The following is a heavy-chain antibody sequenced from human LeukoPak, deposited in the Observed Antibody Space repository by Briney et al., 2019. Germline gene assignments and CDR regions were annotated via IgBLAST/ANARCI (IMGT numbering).Heavy chain of an antibody. D-gene: IGHD6-13*01. CDR3: ARVTRTAPIAAAGTGGVSMHNWFDP. Sequence: VASVKVSCKASGYTFTSYGISWVRQAPGQGLEWMGWISAYNGNTNYAQKLQGRVTMTTDTSTSTAYMELRSLRSDDTAVYYCARVTRTAPIAAAGTGGVSMHNWFDPWGQGTLVTVSS. V-gene: IGHV1-18*01. J-gene: IGHJ5*02. CDR2: ISAYNGNT. CDR1: GYTFTSYG.